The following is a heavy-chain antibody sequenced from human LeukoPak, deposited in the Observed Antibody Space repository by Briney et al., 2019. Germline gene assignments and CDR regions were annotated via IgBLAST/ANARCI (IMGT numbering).Heavy chain of an antibody. J-gene: IGHJ4*02. CDR1: GGSISSYY. V-gene: IGHV4-4*07. CDR3: ASSTQSYGELYGFDY. Sequence: PSETLSLTCTVSGGSISSYYWSWIRQPAGKGLEWIGRIYTSGSTNYNPSLKSRVTMSVDTSKNQFSLKLSSVTAADTAVYNCASSTQSYGELYGFDYWGQGTLVTVSS. CDR2: IYTSGST. D-gene: IGHD1-26*01.